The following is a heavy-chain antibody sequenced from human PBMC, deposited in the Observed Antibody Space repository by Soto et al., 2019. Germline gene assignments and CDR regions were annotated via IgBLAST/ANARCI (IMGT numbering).Heavy chain of an antibody. D-gene: IGHD3-22*01. CDR2: ITPSGGST. CDR1: GFTFKTYA. CDR3: AKGANYYGIFDY. J-gene: IGHJ4*02. Sequence: EVQLLESGGGLVQPGGSLRLSCAASGFTFKTYAMSWVRQAPGKGLEWVSTITPSGGSTYYPDSGKGRFTISRDNSKDTLYLQMDSLRADDTAVYYCAKGANYYGIFDYWGQGTLVTVSS. V-gene: IGHV3-23*01.